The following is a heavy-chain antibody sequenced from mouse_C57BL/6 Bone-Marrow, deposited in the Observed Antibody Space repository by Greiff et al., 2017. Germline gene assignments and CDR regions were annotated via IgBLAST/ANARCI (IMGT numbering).Heavy chain of an antibody. CDR3: ARYGDYYAMDY. CDR1: GYTFTDYY. Sequence: EVKLQQSGPVLVKPGASVKMSCKASGYTFTDYYMNWVKQRHGTSLEWIGVINPYNGGTSSNQKFKGKATLTVDKSSSTAYMELNSLTSEDSAVYYCARYGDYYAMDYWGQGTSVTVSS. D-gene: IGHD1-1*02. J-gene: IGHJ4*01. CDR2: INPYNGGT. V-gene: IGHV1-19*01.